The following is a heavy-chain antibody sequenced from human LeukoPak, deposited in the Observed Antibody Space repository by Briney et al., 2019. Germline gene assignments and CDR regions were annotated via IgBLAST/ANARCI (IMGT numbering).Heavy chain of an antibody. CDR3: ARRAGTGYFDY. Sequence: GESLKISCRPSGYTFTYYWVAWLRPMPGKGLEWMGFIFPGDSDTRYSPSFQGQVTISADKSTSTAYLQWSSLTASDTAIYYCARRAGTGYFDYWGQGSLVTVSS. V-gene: IGHV5-51*01. CDR1: GYTFTYYW. D-gene: IGHD6-19*01. CDR2: IFPGDSDT. J-gene: IGHJ4*02.